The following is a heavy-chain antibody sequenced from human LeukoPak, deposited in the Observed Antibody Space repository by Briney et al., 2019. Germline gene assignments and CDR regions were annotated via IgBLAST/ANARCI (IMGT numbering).Heavy chain of an antibody. CDR2: ISSNNRYI. D-gene: IGHD4-23*01. V-gene: IGHV3-21*04. Sequence: AGGSLRLSCAASGFTFSTYSMNWVRQAPGKGLEWVSSISSNNRYIYYADSVKGRFTISRDNAKNSLYLQMNSLRAEDTAVYYCAKDLGSVVTPPSLDYWGQGTLVTVSS. CDR1: GFTFSTYS. CDR3: AKDLGSVVTPPSLDY. J-gene: IGHJ4*02.